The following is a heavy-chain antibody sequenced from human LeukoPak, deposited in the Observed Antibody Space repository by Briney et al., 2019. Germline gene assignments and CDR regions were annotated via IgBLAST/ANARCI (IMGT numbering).Heavy chain of an antibody. CDR3: AKDIHYGDPHRRRYWYYGMDV. V-gene: IGHV3-30*18. D-gene: IGHD4-17*01. J-gene: IGHJ6*04. CDR1: GFTFSSYS. CDR2: ISYDGSNK. Sequence: KPGGSLRLSCAAPGFTFSSYSMNWVRQAPGKGLEWVAVISYDGSNKYYADSVKGRFTISRDNSKNTLYLQMNSLRAEDTAVYYCAKDIHYGDPHRRRYWYYGMDVWGKGTTVTVSS.